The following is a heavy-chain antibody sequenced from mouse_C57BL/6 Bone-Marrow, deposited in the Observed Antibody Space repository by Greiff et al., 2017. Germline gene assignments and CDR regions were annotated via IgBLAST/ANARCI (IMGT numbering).Heavy chain of an antibody. Sequence: QVQLQQSGPELVKPGASVKLSCKASGYTFTSYDINWVKQRPGQGLEWIGWIYPRDGSTKYNEKFKGNATLTVDTSSSTAYMELHSLPSEDSAVYFCAREELIYYYGSSYENYWGQGTTLTVSS. CDR3: AREELIYYYGSSYENY. CDR1: GYTFTSYD. D-gene: IGHD1-1*01. CDR2: IYPRDGST. V-gene: IGHV1-85*01. J-gene: IGHJ2*01.